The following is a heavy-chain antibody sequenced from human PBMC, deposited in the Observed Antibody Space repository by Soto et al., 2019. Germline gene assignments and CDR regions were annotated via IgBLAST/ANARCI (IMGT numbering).Heavy chain of an antibody. CDR1: GGSIGSYY. J-gene: IGHJ4*02. CDR2: IYYSGST. Sequence: SETLSLTCTVSGGSIGSYYWSWIRQPPGKGLEWIGYIYYSGSTNYNPSLKSRVTISVDTSKNQFSLKLSSVTAADTAVYYCARTLAAAFDYWGQGTLVTVSS. D-gene: IGHD6-25*01. CDR3: ARTLAAAFDY. V-gene: IGHV4-59*01.